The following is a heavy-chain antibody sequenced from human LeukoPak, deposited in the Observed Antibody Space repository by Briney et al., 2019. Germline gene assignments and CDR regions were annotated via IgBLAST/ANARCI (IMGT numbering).Heavy chain of an antibody. J-gene: IGHJ4*02. CDR2: ITTSSTTK. CDR3: ARDVSSWLDY. V-gene: IGHV3-48*02. CDR1: GFAFNTYS. Sequence: GGSLRLSCADSGFAFNTYSMNWVRQAPGKGLQWVSSITTSSTTKYYADSVKGRFTISRDNAKNSLYLQMDSLRDEDTAVYYCARDVSSWLDYWGQGTLVTVSS. D-gene: IGHD6-13*01.